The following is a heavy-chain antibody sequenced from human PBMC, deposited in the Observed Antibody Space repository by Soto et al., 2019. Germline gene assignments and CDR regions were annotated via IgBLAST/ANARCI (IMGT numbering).Heavy chain of an antibody. CDR3: VKADGVNQSTAPH. Sequence: GGSLRLSCAASGITISNYPMSWVRQAPGKGLDWVSGISGSGDRTYYADSAKGRFTISKDISRNSLSLQLDSLGVEDTAVYLWVKADGVNQSTAPHWAKGTLVSVSS. D-gene: IGHD4-17*01. CDR1: GITISNYP. J-gene: IGHJ4*02. V-gene: IGHV3-23*01. CDR2: ISGSGDRT.